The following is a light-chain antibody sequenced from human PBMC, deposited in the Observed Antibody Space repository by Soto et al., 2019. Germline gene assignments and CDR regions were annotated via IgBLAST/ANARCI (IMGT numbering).Light chain of an antibody. CDR3: QQYNKWPRT. V-gene: IGKV3D-15*01. CDR1: QSVNIH. Sequence: EIVMTQSPATLSVSPGERATLSCRASQSVNIHLAWYQQKPGQAPRLLIYGASARATGIPAKFSGSGSGTEFTLTISSLQSEDFAVYYCQQYNKWPRTFGQGSMVDI. CDR2: GAS. J-gene: IGKJ1*01.